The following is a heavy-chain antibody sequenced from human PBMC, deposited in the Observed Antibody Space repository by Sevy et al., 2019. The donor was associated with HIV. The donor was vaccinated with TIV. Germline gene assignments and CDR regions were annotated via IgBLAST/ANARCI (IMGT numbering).Heavy chain of an antibody. D-gene: IGHD3-22*01. Sequence: GGSLRLSCAASGFTFSSYSMNWVRQAPGKGLEWVSYISSSSSTIYYADSVKGRFTISRDNAKNSLYLQMNSLRDEDTAVYYCASSPYYYDSSGYYYYYYGMDVWGQGTTVTVSS. CDR2: ISSSSSTI. V-gene: IGHV3-48*02. CDR3: ASSPYYYDSSGYYYYYYGMDV. J-gene: IGHJ6*02. CDR1: GFTFSSYS.